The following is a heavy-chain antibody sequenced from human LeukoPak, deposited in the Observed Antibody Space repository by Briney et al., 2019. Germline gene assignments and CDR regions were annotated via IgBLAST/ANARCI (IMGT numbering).Heavy chain of an antibody. CDR3: ARDSGHTMMMTGIDP. V-gene: IGHV4-30-4*08. D-gene: IGHD3-22*01. J-gene: IGHJ5*02. CDR1: GGSVSSGSYY. CDR2: IYYSGST. Sequence: SETLSLTCTVSGGSVSSGSYYWSWIRQPPGKGLEWIGYIYYSGSTYYNPSLKSRVTISVDTSKNQFSLKLSSVTAADTAVYYCARDSGHTMMMTGIDPWGQGTLVTVSS.